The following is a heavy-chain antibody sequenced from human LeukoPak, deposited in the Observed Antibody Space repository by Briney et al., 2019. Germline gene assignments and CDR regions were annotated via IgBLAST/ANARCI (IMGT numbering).Heavy chain of an antibody. CDR2: ISSSSSSYI. CDR1: GFTFSSYS. V-gene: IGHV3-21*01. CDR3: AKDRAVVVPATDY. D-gene: IGHD2-2*01. Sequence: GGSLRLSCAASGFTFSSYSMNWVRQAPGKGLEWVSSISSSSSSYIYYADSVKGRFTISRDNAKNSLYLQMNSLRAEDTAVYYCAKDRAVVVPATDYWGQGTLVTVSS. J-gene: IGHJ4*02.